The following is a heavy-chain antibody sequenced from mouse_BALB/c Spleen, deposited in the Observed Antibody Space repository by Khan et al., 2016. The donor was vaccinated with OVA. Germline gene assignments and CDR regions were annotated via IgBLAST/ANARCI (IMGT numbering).Heavy chain of an antibody. V-gene: IGHV3-2*02. CDR1: GYSITSDYA. CDR2: ISSSGST. Sequence: VQLKESGPGLVKPSQSLSLTCTVTGYSITSDYAWNWIRQFPGNKLEWMGYISSSGSTNYNPALKSRISITRDTSKNQFFLPLNSVTTEDTATYYCARDGSRYNYAMDYWGQRTSVTVSS. J-gene: IGHJ4*01. CDR3: ARDGSRYNYAMDY. D-gene: IGHD2-3*01.